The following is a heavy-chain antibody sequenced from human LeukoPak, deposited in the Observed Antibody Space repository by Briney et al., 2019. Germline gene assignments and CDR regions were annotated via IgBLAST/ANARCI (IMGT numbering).Heavy chain of an antibody. J-gene: IGHJ3*01. Sequence: TSETLSLTCTISGGSISSSIDYWGWIRQPPGEGLEWIGTIYYSVDTYYNPSLKGRVTISVDASKNQFSLELTSVTAADTAVYYCVGASRTSDAFDFWGQGTMVTVSS. V-gene: IGHV4-39*01. D-gene: IGHD3/OR15-3a*01. CDR1: GGSISSSIDY. CDR3: VGASRTSDAFDF. CDR2: IYYSVDT.